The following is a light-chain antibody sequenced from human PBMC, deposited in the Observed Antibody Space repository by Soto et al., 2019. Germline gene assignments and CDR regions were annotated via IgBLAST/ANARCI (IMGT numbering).Light chain of an antibody. J-gene: IGLJ1*01. Sequence: QSALTQPASVSGSPGQSITISCTGSSNDIGAYKYVSWYQQYPGKAPNLIIFEVSNRPSGVSNRFSGSKSGNKASQTIAGRQAEAEADYHCSSYTTGRPLYVFGGGTKVTVL. CDR1: SNDIGAYKY. V-gene: IGLV2-14*01. CDR2: EVS. CDR3: SSYTTGRPLYV.